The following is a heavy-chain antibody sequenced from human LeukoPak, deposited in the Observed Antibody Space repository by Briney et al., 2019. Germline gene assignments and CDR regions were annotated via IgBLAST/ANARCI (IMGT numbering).Heavy chain of an antibody. D-gene: IGHD1-26*01. CDR2: IYYSGST. V-gene: IGHV4-61*08. CDR3: ARDRSGSYNGDAFDI. J-gene: IGHJ3*02. Sequence: SETLSLTCTVSGGSISSGDYYWRWIRQSPGKGLEWIGYIYYSGSTNYNPSLQSRVTISVDTSKNQFSLKLSSVTAADTAVYYCARDRSGSYNGDAFDIWGQGTMVTVSS. CDR1: GGSISSGDYY.